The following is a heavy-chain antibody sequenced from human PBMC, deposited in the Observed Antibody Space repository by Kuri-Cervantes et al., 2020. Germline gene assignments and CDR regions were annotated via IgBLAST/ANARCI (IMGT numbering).Heavy chain of an antibody. CDR3: ARGIRVKLMDV. CDR2: IYIGGST. D-gene: IGHD3-10*01. Sequence: GESLKISCAASGFTFSSYAMHWVRQAPGKGLEWVSVIYIGGSTYYADSVKGRFTISRDNSQNTLYLQMNSLRAEDTAVYYCARGIRVKLMDVWGQGTTVTVSS. J-gene: IGHJ6*02. CDR1: GFTFSSYA. V-gene: IGHV3-53*01.